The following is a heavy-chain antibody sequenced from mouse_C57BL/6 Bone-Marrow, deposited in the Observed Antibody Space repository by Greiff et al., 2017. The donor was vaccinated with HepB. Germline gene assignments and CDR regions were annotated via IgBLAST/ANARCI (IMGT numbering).Heavy chain of an antibody. D-gene: IGHD2-3*01. CDR3: ARKVYDGYYGYFDV. CDR1: GFSLTSYG. J-gene: IGHJ1*03. V-gene: IGHV2-2*01. Sequence: VKLMESGPGLVQPSQSLSITCTVSGFSLTSYGVHWVRQSPGKGLEWLGVIWSGGSTDYNAAFISRLSISKDNSKSQVFFKMNSLQADDTAIYYCARKVYDGYYGYFDVWGTGTTVTVSS. CDR2: IWSGGST.